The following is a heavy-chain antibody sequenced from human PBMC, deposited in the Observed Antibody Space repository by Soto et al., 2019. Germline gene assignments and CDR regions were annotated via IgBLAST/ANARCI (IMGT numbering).Heavy chain of an antibody. Sequence: SETLSLTCTVSGAYISSYYWSWIRQPPGKGLEWIGYIYYSGSTNYNPSLRSRVTISVDTSKNQFSLKLSSVTAADTAVYYCARKFNWNDVLWFDPWGQGTLVTVSS. CDR3: ARKFNWNDVLWFDP. D-gene: IGHD1-20*01. CDR1: GAYISSYY. CDR2: IYYSGST. V-gene: IGHV4-59*08. J-gene: IGHJ5*02.